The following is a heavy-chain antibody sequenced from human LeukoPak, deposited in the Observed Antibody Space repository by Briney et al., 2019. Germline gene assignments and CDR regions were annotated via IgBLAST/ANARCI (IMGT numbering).Heavy chain of an antibody. J-gene: IGHJ6*03. V-gene: IGHV3-33*01. CDR1: GFTFSSYG. CDR3: ARNWNYDWNYYYYYMDV. Sequence: GRSLRLSCAASGFTFSSYGVHWVRQAPGKGLEWVAVIWYDGSNKYYADSVKGRFTISRDNSKNTLYLQMNSLRAEDTAVYYCARNWNYDWNYYYYYMDVWGKGTTVTVSS. D-gene: IGHD1-7*01. CDR2: IWYDGSNK.